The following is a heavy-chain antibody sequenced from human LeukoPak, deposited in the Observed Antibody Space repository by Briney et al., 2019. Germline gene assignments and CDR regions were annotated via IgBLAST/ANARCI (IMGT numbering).Heavy chain of an antibody. CDR2: ISGSGGST. Sequence: GGSLRLSCAASGFTFSSYAMSWVRQAPGKGLEWVSAISGSGGSTYYADSVKGRFTISRDNSKNTLYLQMNSLRAEDTAVYYCAKDPNDSSGYYSGRWFDPWGQGTLVTVSS. J-gene: IGHJ5*02. CDR3: AKDPNDSSGYYSGRWFDP. D-gene: IGHD3-22*01. V-gene: IGHV3-23*01. CDR1: GFTFSSYA.